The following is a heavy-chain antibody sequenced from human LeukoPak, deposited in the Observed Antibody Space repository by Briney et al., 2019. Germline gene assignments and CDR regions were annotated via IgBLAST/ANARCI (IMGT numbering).Heavy chain of an antibody. CDR3: AKDIAGPSRPAAAGFDY. J-gene: IGHJ4*02. CDR1: GFTFGDYV. CDR2: ISYNSGSS. Sequence: PGGSLRLSCAASGFTFGDYVMHWVRQAPGKGLEWVSGISYNSGSSGYADSVRGRFTISRDNAMNSLYLQMNSLTVDDTALYFCAKDIAGPSRPAAAGFDYWGQGTLVTVSS. D-gene: IGHD6-13*01. V-gene: IGHV3-9*01.